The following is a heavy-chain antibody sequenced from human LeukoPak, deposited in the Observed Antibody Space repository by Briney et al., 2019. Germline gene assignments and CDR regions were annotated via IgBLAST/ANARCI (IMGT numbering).Heavy chain of an antibody. J-gene: IGHJ5*02. V-gene: IGHV1-8*02. D-gene: IGHD2-2*01. CDR1: GYTFIGYY. CDR3: AREYQLLGTVYNYFDP. Sequence: ASVRVSCKASGYTFIGYYIHWVRQATGQGLEWMGWMNPNSGNTGYAQKFQGRVTMTRNTSISTAYMELTSLRSEDMAVYYCAREYQLLGTVYNYFDPWGQGTLVTVSS. CDR2: MNPNSGNT.